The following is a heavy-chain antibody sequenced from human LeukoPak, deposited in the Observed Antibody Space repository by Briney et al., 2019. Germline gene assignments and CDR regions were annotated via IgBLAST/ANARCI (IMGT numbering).Heavy chain of an antibody. D-gene: IGHD2-2*01. CDR2: IYYTGST. Sequence: PSETLSLTCTVSGGCIDSYYWSWIRQQQGKGLEWIGYIYYTGSTEYHPSLKSRVTISLDTSKNQFSLKLTSVTAADTAVYYCARVYQSAEYYFDYWGQGNLVSVSS. V-gene: IGHV4-59*01. J-gene: IGHJ4*02. CDR3: ARVYQSAEYYFDY. CDR1: GGCIDSYY.